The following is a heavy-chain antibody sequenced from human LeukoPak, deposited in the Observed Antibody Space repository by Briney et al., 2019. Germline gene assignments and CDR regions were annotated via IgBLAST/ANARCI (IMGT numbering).Heavy chain of an antibody. CDR1: GFTFSSYG. J-gene: IGHJ4*02. D-gene: IGHD6-13*01. CDR3: ARDNYSSSWYKGEFVY. Sequence: GRSLRLSCAASGFTFSSYGMHWVRQAPGKGLEWVAVISYDGSNKYYADSVKGRFTISRDNSKNTLYLQMNSLRAEDTAVYFCARDNYSSSWYKGEFVYWGQGTLVTVSS. V-gene: IGHV3-30*03. CDR2: ISYDGSNK.